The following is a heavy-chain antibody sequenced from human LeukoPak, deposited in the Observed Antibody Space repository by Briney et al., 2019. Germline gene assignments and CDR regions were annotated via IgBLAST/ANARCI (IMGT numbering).Heavy chain of an antibody. J-gene: IGHJ5*02. CDR3: ARGAKNTIFGVVIMPWFDP. CDR1: GGSISSGGYY. D-gene: IGHD3-3*01. V-gene: IGHV4-31*03. CDR2: IYYSGST. Sequence: PSETLSLTCTVSGGSISSGGYYWSWIRQHPGKGLEWIGYIYYSGSTYYNPSLKSRVTISVDTSKSQFSLKLSSVTAADTAVYYCARGAKNTIFGVVIMPWFDPWGQGTLVTVSS.